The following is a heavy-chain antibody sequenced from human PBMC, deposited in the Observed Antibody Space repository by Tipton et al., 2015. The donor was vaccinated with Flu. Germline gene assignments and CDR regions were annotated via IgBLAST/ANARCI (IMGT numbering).Heavy chain of an antibody. Sequence: TLSLTCAVSGHSVSSGYYWGWIRQPPGKGLEWIGTIYHIENIFYNPSLKSRVTISVDTSKNEFSLNLSSATAADTAVYFCASLNGRSPQSLYYFDYWGQGALVAVSS. V-gene: IGHV4-38-2*01. J-gene: IGHJ4*02. D-gene: IGHD1-1*01. CDR1: GHSVSSGYY. CDR3: ASLNGRSPQSLYYFDY. CDR2: IYHIENI.